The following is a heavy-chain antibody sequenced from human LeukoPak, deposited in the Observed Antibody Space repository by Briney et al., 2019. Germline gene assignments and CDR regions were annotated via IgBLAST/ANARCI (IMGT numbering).Heavy chain of an antibody. J-gene: IGHJ6*02. CDR2: IYNSGST. Sequence: SETLSLTCTVSGGSISSYYWSWIRQPPGKGLERIGYIYNSGSTNYNPSLKSRVTISVDTSKNQFSLKLSSVTAADTAVYYCARRRRLGYSYYYGMDVWGQGTTVTVSS. V-gene: IGHV4-59*08. CDR3: ARRRRLGYSYYYGMDV. CDR1: GGSISSYY.